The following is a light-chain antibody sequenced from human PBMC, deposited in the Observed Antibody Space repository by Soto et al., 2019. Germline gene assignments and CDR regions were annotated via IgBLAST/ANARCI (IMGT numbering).Light chain of an antibody. CDR3: AAWDDSLSGLYV. J-gene: IGLJ1*01. V-gene: IGLV1-47*01. CDR2: RNN. Sequence: QSVLTQPPSASGTPGQRATISCSGSSSNIGSNYVYWYQQLPGTAPKLLIYRNNQRPSGDPDRFSGSKSGTSASLAISGLRSEDEADYYCAAWDDSLSGLYVFGTGTKLTVL. CDR1: SSNIGSNY.